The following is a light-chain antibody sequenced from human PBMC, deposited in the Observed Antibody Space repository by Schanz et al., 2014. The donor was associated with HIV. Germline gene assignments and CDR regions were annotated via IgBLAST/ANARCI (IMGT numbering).Light chain of an antibody. CDR2: GAS. CDR3: QQYDSPPWA. CDR1: QSLGSNF. V-gene: IGKV3-20*01. Sequence: IVLTQSPGTLSLSPGERATLSCRASQSLGSNFVAWYQQKPGQAPRLLIFGASNRATGVPDRFIGSESGTDFTLTISSMEPEDYAVYYCQQYDSPPWAFGQGTKVEVK. J-gene: IGKJ1*01.